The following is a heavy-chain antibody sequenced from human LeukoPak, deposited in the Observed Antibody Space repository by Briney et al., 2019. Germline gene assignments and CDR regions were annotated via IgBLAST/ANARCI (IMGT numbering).Heavy chain of an antibody. CDR2: INWNGGSI. CDR3: ARVPKGSIVGSG. J-gene: IGHJ4*02. Sequence: PGGSLRLSCAASGFTFDDYGMSWVRQAPRKGLEWVSGINWNGGSIGYADSVKGRFTISRDNAKNSLYLQMNSLRAEDTAVYYCARVPKGSIVGSGWGQGTLVTVSS. D-gene: IGHD1-26*01. CDR1: GFTFDDYG. V-gene: IGHV3-20*04.